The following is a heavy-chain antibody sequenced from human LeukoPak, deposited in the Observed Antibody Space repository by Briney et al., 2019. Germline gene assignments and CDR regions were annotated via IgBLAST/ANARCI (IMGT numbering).Heavy chain of an antibody. Sequence: SETLSLTCAVYGGSFSGYYWSWIRQPPGKGLEWIGEINHSGSTNYNPSLKSRVTISVDTSKNQFSLKLSSVTAADTAVYYCARGFGDTAMVDFDYWGQGTLVTVSS. D-gene: IGHD5-18*01. CDR2: INHSGST. J-gene: IGHJ4*02. CDR3: ARGFGDTAMVDFDY. V-gene: IGHV4-34*01. CDR1: GGSFSGYY.